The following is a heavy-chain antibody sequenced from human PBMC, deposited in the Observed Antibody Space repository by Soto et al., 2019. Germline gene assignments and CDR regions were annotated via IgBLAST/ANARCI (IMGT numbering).Heavy chain of an antibody. V-gene: IGHV2-5*02. CDR2: IYWDDDK. CDR3: AHRVGLQGNWNGGYFDF. Sequence: QVTLEESGPTRVKPTQTLTLTCTFSGFSLATSGVGVGWVRQPPGKALERLALIYWDDDKRYSPSLRSRLTVAKDTPGNLVVLTFTNMDPVDTASYYCAHRVGLQGNWNGGYFDFWCQGALVPVTS. CDR1: GFSLATSGVG. D-gene: IGHD1-1*01. J-gene: IGHJ4*02.